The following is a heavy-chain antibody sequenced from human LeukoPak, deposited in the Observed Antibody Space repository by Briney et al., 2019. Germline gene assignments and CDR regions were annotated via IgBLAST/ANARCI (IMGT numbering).Heavy chain of an antibody. V-gene: IGHV3-30*18. CDR1: GFTFSSFG. Sequence: QTGGSLRLSCAASGFTFSSFGMHWVRQAPGKGLEWVAVISYDGSNRYYADSVEGRFTISRDNYKKTLYLQMNSLRPEDTAVYYCAKDKTSMVRGVMLQWGQGTLVTVSS. D-gene: IGHD3-10*01. CDR3: AKDKTSMVRGVMLQ. J-gene: IGHJ4*02. CDR2: ISYDGSNR.